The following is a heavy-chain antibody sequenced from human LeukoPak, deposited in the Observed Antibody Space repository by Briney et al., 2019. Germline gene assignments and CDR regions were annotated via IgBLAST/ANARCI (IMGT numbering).Heavy chain of an antibody. D-gene: IGHD3/OR15-3a*01. CDR3: ARDGTGRVAVFDY. CDR1: GGTFSSYA. CDR2: IIPIFGTA. J-gene: IGHJ4*02. V-gene: IGHV1-69*01. Sequence: SVKVSCKASGGTFSSYAISWVRHAPAQGLEWMGGIIPIFGTANYAQNFQDRVTITAVESTSTAYMELSSLRSEDTAVYYCARDGTGRVAVFDYWGQGTLVTVSS.